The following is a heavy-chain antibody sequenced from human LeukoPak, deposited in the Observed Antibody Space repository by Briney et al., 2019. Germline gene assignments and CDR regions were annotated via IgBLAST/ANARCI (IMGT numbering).Heavy chain of an antibody. Sequence: PGGSLRLFCAASGFTFSSYWMHWVRQAPGKGLVWVSRINTDGSSTSYADSVKGRFTISRDNAKNTLYLQMNSLRAEDTAVYYCAREEGSGSFYYYYYYYMDVWGKGTTVTVSS. V-gene: IGHV3-74*01. D-gene: IGHD3-10*01. J-gene: IGHJ6*03. CDR2: INTDGSST. CDR3: AREEGSGSFYYYYYYYMDV. CDR1: GFTFSSYW.